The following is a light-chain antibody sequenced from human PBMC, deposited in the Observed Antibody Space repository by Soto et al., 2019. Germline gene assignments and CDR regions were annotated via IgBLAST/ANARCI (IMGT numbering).Light chain of an antibody. CDR1: QSVSSY. V-gene: IGKV3-11*01. CDR3: QHRINWPLT. Sequence: EIVLTQSPATLSLSPGERASFPCRASQSVSSYLAWYQQKPGQAPRLLIYDASNRATGIPARFSGSGSGTDFTLTISSLEPEDFAVYYCQHRINWPLTFGGGTKVDIK. J-gene: IGKJ4*01. CDR2: DAS.